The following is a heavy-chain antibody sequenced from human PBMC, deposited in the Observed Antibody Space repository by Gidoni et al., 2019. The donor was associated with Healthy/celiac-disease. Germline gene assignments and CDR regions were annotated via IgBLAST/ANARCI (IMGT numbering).Heavy chain of an antibody. D-gene: IGHD2-15*01. J-gene: IGHJ4*02. CDR3: AKLASRVGAATYFDY. CDR1: GFFFSSYA. Sequence: EVQLLESGGGLLQAGGSLRLSSAASGFFFSSYAMSWVRQAPGKGLGWVAAISGSGGSTYYADSVKGRFTISRDNAKNTLYLQMNSLRAEDTAVYYCAKLASRVGAATYFDYWGQGTLVTVSA. V-gene: IGHV3-23*01. CDR2: ISGSGGST.